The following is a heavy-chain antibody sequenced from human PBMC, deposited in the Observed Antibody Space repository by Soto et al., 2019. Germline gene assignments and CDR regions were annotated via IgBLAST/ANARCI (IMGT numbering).Heavy chain of an antibody. CDR3: VKDFRGGYDWTHD. V-gene: IGHV3-23*01. D-gene: IGHD5-12*01. CDR2: IRGSGGPT. Sequence: EVQLLESGGDLVQPGGSLRLSCAASGFTFSNYAMSWVRQAPGKGLEWVSLIRGSGGPTNYADSVKGRFTVSRDNSKNMLFLQMKSLRAEDTDVYYCVKDFRGGYDWTHDWGQGTLVTVSS. J-gene: IGHJ4*02. CDR1: GFTFSNYA.